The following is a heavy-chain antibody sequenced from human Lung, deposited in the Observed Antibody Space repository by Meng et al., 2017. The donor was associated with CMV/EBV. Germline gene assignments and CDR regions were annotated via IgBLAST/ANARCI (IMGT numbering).Heavy chain of an antibody. D-gene: IGHD2-15*01. Sequence: SCAASGFTFSSYAMSWVRQAPGKGLEWVSAISGSGGSTYYADSVKGRFTISRDNSKNTLYLQMNSLRAEDTAVYYCAKDPVVLWQGGSYYFDYWXQGTXVTVSS. J-gene: IGHJ4*02. CDR1: GFTFSSYA. CDR2: ISGSGGST. V-gene: IGHV3-23*01. CDR3: AKDPVVLWQGGSYYFDY.